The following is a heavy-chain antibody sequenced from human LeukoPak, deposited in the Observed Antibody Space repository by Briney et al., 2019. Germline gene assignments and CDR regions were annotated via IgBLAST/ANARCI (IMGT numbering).Heavy chain of an antibody. J-gene: IGHJ3*02. D-gene: IGHD4-23*01. V-gene: IGHV1-18*01. CDR1: GYTFTSNG. CDR2: ISAYNGNT. Sequence: ASVKVSCKASGYTFTSNGISWVRQAPGQGLEWMGWISAYNGNTNFAQKLQGRVTMTTDTSTSTAYMELRSLRSDDTAVYYCARDLDYGGLRETRAFGIWGQGTMVTVSS. CDR3: ARDLDYGGLRETRAFGI.